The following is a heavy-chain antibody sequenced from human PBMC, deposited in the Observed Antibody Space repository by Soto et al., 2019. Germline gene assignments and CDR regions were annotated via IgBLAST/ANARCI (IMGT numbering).Heavy chain of an antibody. CDR3: ARREIQGPIDY. CDR2: IYYSGTT. J-gene: IGHJ4*02. V-gene: IGHV4-28*01. CDR1: GYSISSSNW. Sequence: SETLSLTCAVSGYSISSSNWWGWIRQPPGKGLERIGYIYYSGTTYYNPSLKSRVTMSVDTSKYQFSLTLTSVTAVDTAVYYCARREIQGPIDYLGQGTLVTVSS. D-gene: IGHD1-26*01.